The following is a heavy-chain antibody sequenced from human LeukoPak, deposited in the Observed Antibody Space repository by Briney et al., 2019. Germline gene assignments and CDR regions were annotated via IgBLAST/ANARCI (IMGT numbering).Heavy chain of an antibody. V-gene: IGHV3-66*01. D-gene: IGHD6-6*01. J-gene: IGHJ5*02. CDR3: ARVWQLGWFDP. Sequence: PGGSLRLSCAASGFTVSSNYMSWVRQAPGKGLEWVSVIYSGGSTYYADSVKGRFTISRDNSKNTLYLQMNSLRAEDTAVYYCARVWQLGWFDPWGQGTLVTVSS. CDR1: GFTVSSNY. CDR2: IYSGGST.